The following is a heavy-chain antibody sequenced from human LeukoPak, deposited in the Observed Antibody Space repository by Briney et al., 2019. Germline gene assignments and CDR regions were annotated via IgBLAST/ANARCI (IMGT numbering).Heavy chain of an antibody. V-gene: IGHV1-69*04. CDR1: GGTFSSYA. CDR2: IIPILGIA. CDR3: ARDSGYYDFWSGYYLGEFQH. Sequence: ASVKVSCKASGGTFSSYAISWVRQAPGQGLEWMGRIIPILGIANYAQKFQGRVTITADKSTSTAYMELSSLRAEDTAVYYCARDSGYYDFWSGYYLGEFQHWGQGTLVTVSS. J-gene: IGHJ1*01. D-gene: IGHD3-3*01.